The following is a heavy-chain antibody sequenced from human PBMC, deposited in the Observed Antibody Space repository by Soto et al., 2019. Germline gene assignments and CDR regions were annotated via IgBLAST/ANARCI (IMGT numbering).Heavy chain of an antibody. V-gene: IGHV4-4*02. Sequence: SETLSLTCAVSGASIRSNNRWSWVRQPPGKGLEWIGEIFHSGSTNYNPSLKTRLTISVDKSKNQFSLKLSSVTAADTAVYYCARVYSGSYSDSWGRGTLVTV. J-gene: IGHJ4*02. D-gene: IGHD1-26*01. CDR2: IFHSGST. CDR1: GASIRSNNR. CDR3: ARVYSGSYSDS.